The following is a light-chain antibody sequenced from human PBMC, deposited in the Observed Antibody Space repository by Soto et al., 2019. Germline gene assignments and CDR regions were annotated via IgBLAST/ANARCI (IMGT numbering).Light chain of an antibody. CDR3: QQRSNWPLT. V-gene: IGKV3-11*01. Sequence: EIVLTQSPGTLSFFPGGRATLSRRASQTVSSDYLAWYQQKPGQAPRLLIYDASNRATGIPARFSGSGSGTDFTLTISSLEPEDFAVYYCQQRSNWPLTFGGGTKVDI. J-gene: IGKJ4*01. CDR1: QTVSSDY. CDR2: DAS.